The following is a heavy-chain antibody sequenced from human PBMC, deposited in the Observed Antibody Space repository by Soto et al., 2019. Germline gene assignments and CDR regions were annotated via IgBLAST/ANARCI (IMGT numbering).Heavy chain of an antibody. V-gene: IGHV3-33*01. CDR2: IWLDGSNK. D-gene: IGHD5-18*01. CDR1: GFTFSSYG. CDR3: ARGLWSFDY. Sequence: VQLVESGGGVVQPGRSLRLSCAASGFTFSSYGMHWVRQAPGKGLEWVAVIWLDGSNKYYADSVKGRFTISRDNSKNTLYPQMNSLRAEDTAVYYCARGLWSFDYWGQGNLVTVSS. J-gene: IGHJ4*02.